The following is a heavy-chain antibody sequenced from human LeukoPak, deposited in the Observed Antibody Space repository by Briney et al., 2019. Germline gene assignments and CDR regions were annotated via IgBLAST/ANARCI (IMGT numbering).Heavy chain of an antibody. CDR1: GYTFTGYY. J-gene: IGHJ3*02. CDR2: INPNSGGT. V-gene: IGHV1-2*02. Sequence: GASVKVSCKASGYTFTGYYMHWVRQAPGQGLEWMGWINPNSGGTNYAQKFQGRVTMTRDTPISTAYMELSRLRSDDTAVYYCAKRIAVAGYDAFDIWGQGTMVTVSS. CDR3: AKRIAVAGYDAFDI. D-gene: IGHD6-19*01.